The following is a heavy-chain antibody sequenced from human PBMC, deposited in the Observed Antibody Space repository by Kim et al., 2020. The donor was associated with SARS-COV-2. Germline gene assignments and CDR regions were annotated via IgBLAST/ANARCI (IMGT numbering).Heavy chain of an antibody. Sequence: YNPSLKRRVTISVDTSKNQFSLKLSSVTAADTAVYYCARHQGYSSSFLSYWGQGTLVTVSS. D-gene: IGHD6-13*01. CDR3: ARHQGYSSSFLSY. V-gene: IGHV4-39*01. J-gene: IGHJ4*02.